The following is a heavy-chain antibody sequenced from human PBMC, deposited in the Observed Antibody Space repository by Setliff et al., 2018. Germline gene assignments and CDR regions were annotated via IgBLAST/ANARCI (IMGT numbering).Heavy chain of an antibody. CDR1: GFTFSSYW. J-gene: IGHJ2*01. CDR3: ARGGARWWYFDL. CDR2: IKQDGSEK. D-gene: IGHD3-16*01. Sequence: RLSCAASGFTFSSYWMGWVRQAPGKGLEWVANIKQDGSEKYYVDSVKGRFTISRDNAKNSLYLQMNSLRAEDTAVYYCARGGARWWYFDLWGRGTLVTVSS. V-gene: IGHV3-7*01.